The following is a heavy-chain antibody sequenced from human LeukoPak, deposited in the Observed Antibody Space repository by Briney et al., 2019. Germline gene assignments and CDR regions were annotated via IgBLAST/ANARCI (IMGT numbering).Heavy chain of an antibody. D-gene: IGHD3-3*01. CDR1: GFTFSSYS. Sequence: PGGSLRLSCAASGFTFSSYSMNWVRQAPGKGLEWVSYISSSSSTIYYADSVKGRFTISRDNAKNSLYLQMNSLRAEDTAVYYCASDPYDFWSGYYHSGGIDYWGQGTLVTVSS. J-gene: IGHJ4*02. CDR2: ISSSSSTI. V-gene: IGHV3-48*01. CDR3: ASDPYDFWSGYYHSGGIDY.